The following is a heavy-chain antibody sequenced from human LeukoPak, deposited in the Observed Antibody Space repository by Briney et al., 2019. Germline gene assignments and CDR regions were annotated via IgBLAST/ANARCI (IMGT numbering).Heavy chain of an antibody. CDR2: IYYSGST. V-gene: IGHV4-59*01. CDR1: GGSISSYY. Sequence: PSETLSLTCTVSGGSISSYYWSWIRQPPGKGLEWIGYIYYSGSTNYNPSLKSRVTISVDTSKNQFSLKLSSVTAADTAVYYCARVDTSSSTVSDAFDIWGQGTMVTVSS. J-gene: IGHJ3*02. CDR3: ARVDTSSSTVSDAFDI. D-gene: IGHD6-6*01.